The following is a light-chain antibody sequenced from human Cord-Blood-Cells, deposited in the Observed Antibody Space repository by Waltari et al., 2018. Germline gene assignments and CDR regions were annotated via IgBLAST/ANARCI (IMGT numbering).Light chain of an antibody. V-gene: IGKV1-39*01. CDR3: QQRYSTPDS. CDR2: AAS. CDR1: QSISSY. Sequence: DIQMTQSPSSLSASVGDRVTITCRASQSISSYLNWYQQEPGKAPKLLIYAASSVQSGVPSRFSLHVARTDVTLTSSSLQPEDFVTYYYQQRYSTPDSFGQGTTLEIK. J-gene: IGKJ2*03.